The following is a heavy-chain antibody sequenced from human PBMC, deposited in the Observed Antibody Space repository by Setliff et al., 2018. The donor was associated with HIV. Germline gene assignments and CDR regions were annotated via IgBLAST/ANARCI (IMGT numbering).Heavy chain of an antibody. D-gene: IGHD3-10*01. Sequence: SGPKLVNPTQTLTLTCTFAGFSLSTNRMCVSWIRQSPGKALEWLARVDWDRDKFYSSSLKTRLTISNDTSKNQVVLTMPNMDPMDTAMYYCARKNGPGGGPHYYWGQGTLVTVSS. CDR2: VDWDRDK. CDR1: GFSLSTNRMC. V-gene: IGHV2-70*16. J-gene: IGHJ4*02. CDR3: ARKNGPGGGPHYY.